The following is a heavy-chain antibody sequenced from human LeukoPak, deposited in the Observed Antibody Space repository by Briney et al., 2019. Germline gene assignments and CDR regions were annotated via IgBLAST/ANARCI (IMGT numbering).Heavy chain of an antibody. V-gene: IGHV3-73*01. J-gene: IGHJ4*02. CDR2: IRSKVDSYTT. Sequence: GGSLRLSCAASGFTFSGSVMNWVRQASGKGLEWVGRIRSKVDSYTTAYGASVRGRFTISRDDSKNTAYLQMNSLKTEDTAVYYCTRHPDYYYGSGSFDYWGQGTLVTVSS. D-gene: IGHD3-10*01. CDR1: GFTFSGSV. CDR3: TRHPDYYYGSGSFDY.